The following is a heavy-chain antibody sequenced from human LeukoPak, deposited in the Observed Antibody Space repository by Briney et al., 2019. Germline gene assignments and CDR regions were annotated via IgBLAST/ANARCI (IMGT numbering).Heavy chain of an antibody. Sequence: SVKVSCKASGGTFSSYAISWVRQAPGQGLEWMGGIIPIFGTANYAQKFQGRVTITADESTSTAYMELSSLRSEDTAVYYCARATVTRDYYGSGSYHQILLVYDYWGQGTLVTVSS. J-gene: IGHJ4*02. CDR2: IIPIFGTA. D-gene: IGHD3-10*01. V-gene: IGHV1-69*13. CDR3: ARATVTRDYYGSGSYHQILLVYDY. CDR1: GGTFSSYA.